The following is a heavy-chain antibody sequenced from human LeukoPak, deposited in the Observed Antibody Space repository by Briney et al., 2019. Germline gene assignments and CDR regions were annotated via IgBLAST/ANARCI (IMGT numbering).Heavy chain of an antibody. CDR3: ARSREPSATIDY. D-gene: IGHD2-2*01. V-gene: IGHV4-34*01. Sequence: SETLSLTCAVYGESFSGYYWNWIRQPPGKGLEWIGEINHSGTINYNPSLKSRVTISVDISKNQFSLKLTSMTAADTAVYYCARSREPSATIDYWSQGTLVTVSS. CDR2: INHSGTI. J-gene: IGHJ4*02. CDR1: GESFSGYY.